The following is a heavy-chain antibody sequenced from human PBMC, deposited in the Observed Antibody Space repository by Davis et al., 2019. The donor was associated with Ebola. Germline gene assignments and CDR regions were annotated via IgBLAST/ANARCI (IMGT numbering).Heavy chain of an antibody. CDR3: ARPWYSGTYYDAYDI. CDR1: GGSFSGYY. D-gene: IGHD1-26*01. V-gene: IGHV4-34*01. Sequence: SETLSLTCAVYGGSFSGYYWSWIRQPPGKGLEWIGEINHSGSTNYNPSLRSRVTISVDTSRNQFPLKLSSATAADTAVYYCARPWYSGTYYDAYDIWVQGTMVAVSS. J-gene: IGHJ3*02. CDR2: INHSGST.